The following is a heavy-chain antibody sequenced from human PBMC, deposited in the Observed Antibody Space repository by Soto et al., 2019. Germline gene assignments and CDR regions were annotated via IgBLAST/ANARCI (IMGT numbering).Heavy chain of an antibody. D-gene: IGHD2-8*02. J-gene: IGHJ4*02. V-gene: IGHV4-31*02. CDR1: GGSISSGGYY. CDR3: ARDKITGLFDY. CDR2: IYYSGST. Sequence: SETLSLTCTVSGGSISSGGYYWSWIRQHPGKGLEWLGYIYYSGSTYYNPSLKSRVTISVDTSKNQFSLKLSSVTAADTAVYYCARDKITGLFDYWGQGTLVTVSS.